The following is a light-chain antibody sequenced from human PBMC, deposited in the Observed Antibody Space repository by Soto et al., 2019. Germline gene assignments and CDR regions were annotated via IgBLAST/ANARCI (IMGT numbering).Light chain of an antibody. J-gene: IGLJ1*01. CDR3: NSYVGSNHYV. CDR1: ASDIGRYNY. V-gene: IGLV2-8*01. Sequence: QSAVTQPTWAAGSPGQSGTISCIGNASDIGRYNYVSWYQHHPGKAPKRIIYEGTKRPSGVPDRFSGSKSGNTASLTVSGLQADYFSEYYCNSYVGSNHYVFGTGTKFAVL. CDR2: EGT.